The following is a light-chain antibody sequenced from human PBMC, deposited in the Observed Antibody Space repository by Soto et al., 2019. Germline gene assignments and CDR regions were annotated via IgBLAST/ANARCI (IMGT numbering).Light chain of an antibody. V-gene: IGKV1-39*01. Sequence: DIPMTQSPSSLSEYVGDRVTITCRASQSISSYLNWYQQKPGKAPKVLIYAASSLQSGVPSRFRGSGSGTDFTLTISSLQPEDFGTYYCQQSYTTPPTFGQGTKVEIK. CDR3: QQSYTTPPT. CDR2: AAS. CDR1: QSISSY. J-gene: IGKJ1*01.